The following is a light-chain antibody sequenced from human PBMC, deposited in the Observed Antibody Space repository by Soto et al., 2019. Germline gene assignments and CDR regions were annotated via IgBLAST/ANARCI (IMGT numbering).Light chain of an antibody. CDR3: QSYDSSLSVV. V-gene: IGLV1-40*01. Sequence: QSVLTQPPSVSGAPGQRVTISCTGSRYNIGAGYDVHWYQQLPGTAPKVLIYANSNRPSGVPDRVSGSKSGTSASLAITGLQAEDEADYYCQSYDSSLSVVFGGGTKVTVL. CDR2: ANS. CDR1: RYNIGAGYD. J-gene: IGLJ2*01.